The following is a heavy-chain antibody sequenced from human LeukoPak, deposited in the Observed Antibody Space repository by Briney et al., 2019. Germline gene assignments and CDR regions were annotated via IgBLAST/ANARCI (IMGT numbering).Heavy chain of an antibody. CDR1: GFTFSSYA. CDR3: AKERRYYDSSGYYYFDY. Sequence: GGSLRLSCAASGFTFSSYAMHWVRQAPGKGLEWVAVISYDGSNKYYADSVKGRFTISRDNSKNTLYLQMNSLRAEDTAVYYCAKERRYYDSSGYYYFDYWGQGTLVTVSS. J-gene: IGHJ4*02. CDR2: ISYDGSNK. D-gene: IGHD3-22*01. V-gene: IGHV3-30-3*01.